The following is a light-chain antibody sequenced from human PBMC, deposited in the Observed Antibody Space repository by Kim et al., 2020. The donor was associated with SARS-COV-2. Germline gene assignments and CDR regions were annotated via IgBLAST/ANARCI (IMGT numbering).Light chain of an antibody. CDR3: QSYDNSLSGWV. Sequence: QSVLTQPPSMSGAPGQRVTISCTGSNSNIGADYEVHWYQQLPGTAPKLLIFDITNRPSGVPDRFAGSKSGTSASLAITGLQVDDEADYYCQSYDNSLSGWVFGRGTKVTVV. CDR2: DIT. J-gene: IGLJ3*02. V-gene: IGLV1-40*01. CDR1: NSNIGADYE.